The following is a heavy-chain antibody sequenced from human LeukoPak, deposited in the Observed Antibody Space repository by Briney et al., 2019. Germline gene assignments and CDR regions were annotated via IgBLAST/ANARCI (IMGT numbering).Heavy chain of an antibody. V-gene: IGHV4-59*01. Sequence: SETLSLTCTVSGGSINSYYWSWIRQPPGKGLEWIGYIYYSGSTNYNPSLKSRVTISVDTSKNQFSLKLSSVTAADTAVYYCARAPYSSSWTDYWGQGTLVTVSS. D-gene: IGHD6-13*01. CDR1: GGSINSYY. CDR3: ARAPYSSSWTDY. CDR2: IYYSGST. J-gene: IGHJ4*02.